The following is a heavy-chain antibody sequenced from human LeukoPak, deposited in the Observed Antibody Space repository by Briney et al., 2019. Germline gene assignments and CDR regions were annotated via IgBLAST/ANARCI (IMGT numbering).Heavy chain of an antibody. D-gene: IGHD2-15*01. CDR2: MNPNSGNT. Sequence: ASVKVSSKASGYTFTSYDINWVRQATGQGLEWMGWMNPNSGNTGYAQKFQGRVTMTRNTSISTAYMELSSLRSEDTAVYYCARGWCSGGSCYGDFDYWGQGTLVTVSS. CDR1: GYTFTSYD. CDR3: ARGWCSGGSCYGDFDY. J-gene: IGHJ4*02. V-gene: IGHV1-8*01.